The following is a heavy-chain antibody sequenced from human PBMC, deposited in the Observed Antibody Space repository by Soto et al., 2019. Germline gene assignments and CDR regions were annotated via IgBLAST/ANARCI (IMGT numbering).Heavy chain of an antibody. J-gene: IGHJ4*02. V-gene: IGHV4-34*01. Sequence: SETLSLTCAVYGGSFSGYYWSWIRQPPGKGLEWIGEINHSGSANYNPSLKSRVTISVDTSKNQFSLKLSSVTAADTAVYYCARRRAIAGSPDYWGQGTLVTVSS. D-gene: IGHD1-20*01. CDR1: GGSFSGYY. CDR3: ARRRAIAGSPDY. CDR2: INHSGSA.